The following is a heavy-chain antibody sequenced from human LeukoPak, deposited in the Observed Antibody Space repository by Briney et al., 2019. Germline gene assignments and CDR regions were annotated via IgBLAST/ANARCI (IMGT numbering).Heavy chain of an antibody. D-gene: IGHD5-24*01. CDR3: AKDYKSGDGYWDFDF. Sequence: GGSLRLSCAASGFTFSPYAMSWVRQAPGKGLEWVAGIPAGGDTYYADSVKGRFTISRDNSKNTVDLQMNSLRVEDTAIYYCAKDYKSGDGYWDFDFWGQGILVTVSS. J-gene: IGHJ4*01. CDR2: IPAGGDT. CDR1: GFTFSPYA. V-gene: IGHV3-23*01.